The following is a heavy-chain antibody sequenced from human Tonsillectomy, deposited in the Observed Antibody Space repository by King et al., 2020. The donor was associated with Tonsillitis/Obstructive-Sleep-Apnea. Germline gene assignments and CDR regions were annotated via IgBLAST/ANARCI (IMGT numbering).Heavy chain of an antibody. V-gene: IGHV3-33*01. CDR1: GFTFSSYG. CDR3: ARGEGIWNSSSFPYYMDV. Sequence: VQLVESGGGVVQPGRSLRLSCAASGFTFSSYGMHWVRQAPGKGLEWVAVIWYDGSNKYYADSVKGRFTISRDNSKNTLYLQMNSLRAEDTAVYYCARGEGIWNSSSFPYYMDVWGKGTTVTVSS. J-gene: IGHJ6*03. CDR2: IWYDGSNK. D-gene: IGHD6-6*01.